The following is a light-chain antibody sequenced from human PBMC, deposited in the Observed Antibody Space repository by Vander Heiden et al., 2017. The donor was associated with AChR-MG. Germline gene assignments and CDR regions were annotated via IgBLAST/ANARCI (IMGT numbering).Light chain of an antibody. V-gene: IGLV2-14*01. CDR1: SSDVGGYNY. CDR2: DVS. CDR3: SSYTSSSTPQYV. J-gene: IGLJ1*01. Sequence: QAALTQPASVSGSPGQSITISCTGTSSDVGGYNYVSWYQQHPGKAPQLMLYDVSKRPSGVSNRFSGSNSGNTASLTISRLQAEDEADYYCSSYTSSSTPQYVFGTGTKV.